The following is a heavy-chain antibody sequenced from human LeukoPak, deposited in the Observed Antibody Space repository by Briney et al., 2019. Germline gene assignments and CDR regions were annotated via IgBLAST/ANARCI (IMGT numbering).Heavy chain of an antibody. CDR3: ARRPTVTTPLTA. CDR1: GFTFSNFA. Sequence: GGSLRLSCAASGFTFSNFAMTWVRQAPGKGLEWVSSIVGSSSTYYADSLKGRFTISRDNAKNPLYLQMNSLRAEDTAVYYCARRPTVTTPLTAWGQGTLVTVSS. J-gene: IGHJ5*02. D-gene: IGHD4-17*01. CDR2: IVGSSST. V-gene: IGHV3-21*04.